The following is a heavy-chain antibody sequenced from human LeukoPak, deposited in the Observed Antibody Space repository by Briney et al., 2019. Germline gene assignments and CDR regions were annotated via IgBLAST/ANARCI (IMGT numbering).Heavy chain of an antibody. D-gene: IGHD2-2*01. CDR3: ARVSVVPAAFDY. CDR2: IYYSGST. V-gene: IGHV4-39*07. CDR1: GGSISSSSYY. J-gene: IGHJ4*02. Sequence: PSETLSFTCTVSGGSISSSSYYWGWLRQPPGKGLEGIGSIYYSGSTYYYPSLKSRVTISVDTSKNQFSLKLSSVTAADTAVYYCARVSVVPAAFDYWGQGTLVTVSS.